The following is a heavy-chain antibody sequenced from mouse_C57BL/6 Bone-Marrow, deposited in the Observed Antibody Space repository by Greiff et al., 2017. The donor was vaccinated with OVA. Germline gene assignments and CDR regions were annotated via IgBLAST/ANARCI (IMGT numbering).Heavy chain of an antibody. V-gene: IGHV7-1*01. J-gene: IGHJ1*03. D-gene: IGHD2-12*01. Sequence: EVQGVESGGGLVQSGRSLRLSCATSGFTFSDFYMEWVRQAPGKGLEWIAASRNKANDYTTEYSASVKGRFIVSRDTSQSILYLQMNALRAEDTAIYYCARDAPLRRRGDWYFDVWGTGTTVTVSS. CDR1: GFTFSDFY. CDR2: SRNKANDYTT. CDR3: ARDAPLRRRGDWYFDV.